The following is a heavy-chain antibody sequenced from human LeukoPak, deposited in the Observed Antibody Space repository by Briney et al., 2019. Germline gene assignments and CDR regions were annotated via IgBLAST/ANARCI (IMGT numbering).Heavy chain of an antibody. CDR3: ARIRVRAVAGTLDY. D-gene: IGHD6-19*01. CDR1: GFPFSIYE. V-gene: IGHV3-48*03. CDR2: ISSSGSTI. J-gene: IGHJ4*02. Sequence: GGSLRLSCAPSGFPFSIYEMNCVRHAPGRGLEWVSYISSSGSTIYYADSVKGRFTISRDNATNSLYLQMNSLRAEDTAVCFCARIRVRAVAGTLDYWGQGTLVTVSS.